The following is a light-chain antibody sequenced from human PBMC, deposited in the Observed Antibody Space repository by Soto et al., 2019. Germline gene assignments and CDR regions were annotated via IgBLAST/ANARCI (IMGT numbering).Light chain of an antibody. V-gene: IGKV1-13*02. CDR2: DAS. CDR1: QGISSA. J-gene: IGKJ5*01. Sequence: AFQLTQSPSSLSASVGDRVTITCRTSQGISSALAWYQQKPGKAPKLLIYDASSLESGVPSRFSGSGSGTDFTLTISSLQPEDFATYYCQQFNSYPRTFGQGTRLEIK. CDR3: QQFNSYPRT.